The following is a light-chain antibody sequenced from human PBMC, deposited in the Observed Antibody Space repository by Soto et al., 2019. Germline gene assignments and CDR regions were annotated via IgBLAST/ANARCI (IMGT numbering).Light chain of an antibody. CDR2: AAS. J-gene: IGKJ5*01. V-gene: IGKV3-15*01. Sequence: EIVMTQSTATLSVSPGERATLSCRASQRISSNLAWYQHKTGQAPRLLIYAASTRATGIPARFSGSGSETEFTLTISSLQSEDFAVYYCQHYNNWPPYTFGKGTRLEIK. CDR3: QHYNNWPPYT. CDR1: QRISSN.